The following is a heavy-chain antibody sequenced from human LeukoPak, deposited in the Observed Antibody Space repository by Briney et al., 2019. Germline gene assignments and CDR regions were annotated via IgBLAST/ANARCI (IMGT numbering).Heavy chain of an antibody. D-gene: IGHD2-21*01. CDR2: IHYSGST. CDR1: GGSISGYY. V-gene: IGHV4-59*08. CDR3: ARSVSWGLLVRDDAFDI. J-gene: IGHJ3*02. Sequence: SETLSLTCTVSGGSISGYYWSWIRQSPGKGLEWIAYIHYSGSTNYNPSLKSRVTTSVDTSKKQFSLKLRSVTATDTAVYYCARSVSWGLLVRDDAFDIWGQGTMVTVSS.